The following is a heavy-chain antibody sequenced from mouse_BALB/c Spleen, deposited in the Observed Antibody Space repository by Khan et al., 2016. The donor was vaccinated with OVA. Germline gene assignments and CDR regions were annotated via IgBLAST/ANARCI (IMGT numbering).Heavy chain of an antibody. V-gene: IGHV2-9*02. D-gene: IGHD1-2*01. Sequence: QVQLKQSGPGLVAPSQNLSITCTVSGFSLTSYGVHWVRQPPGKGLDWLGVIWAGGSTSYNSALMSRLSISKDNSKSHVFLEMSSLQTDDTAMYYCAREPTIYYYGYRTRDNWGQGTSVTVSS. CDR1: GFSLTSYG. J-gene: IGHJ4*01. CDR2: IWAGGST. CDR3: AREPTIYYYGYRTRDN.